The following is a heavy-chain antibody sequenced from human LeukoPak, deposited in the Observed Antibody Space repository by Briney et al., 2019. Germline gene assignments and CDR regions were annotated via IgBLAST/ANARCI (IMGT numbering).Heavy chain of an antibody. Sequence: GGSLRLSCAASGFTFSNAWMSWVRQAPGKGLEWVGRIKSKTDGGTTDYAAPVKGRFTFSRDDSKNTLYLQMNSLKTEDTAVYYCTTVGCSSTSCYHDHWGQGTLVTVSS. CDR1: GFTFSNAW. D-gene: IGHD2-2*01. V-gene: IGHV3-15*01. J-gene: IGHJ4*02. CDR2: IKSKTDGGTT. CDR3: TTVGCSSTSCYHDH.